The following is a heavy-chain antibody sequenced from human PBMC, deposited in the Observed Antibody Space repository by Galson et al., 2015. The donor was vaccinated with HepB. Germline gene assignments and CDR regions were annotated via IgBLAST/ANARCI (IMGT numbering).Heavy chain of an antibody. CDR3: AKQSFSDEDVGTGVEEDAFDI. V-gene: IGHV5-10-1*01. CDR2: IDPSDSYT. Sequence: QSGAEVKKPGESLRISCKGSGYSFTSYWISWVRQMPGKGLEWMGRIDPSDSYTNYSPSFQGHVTISADKSISTAYLQWSSLKASDTAMYYCAKQSFSDEDVGTGVEEDAFDIWGQGTMVTVSS. D-gene: IGHD1-1*01. J-gene: IGHJ3*02. CDR1: GYSFTSYW.